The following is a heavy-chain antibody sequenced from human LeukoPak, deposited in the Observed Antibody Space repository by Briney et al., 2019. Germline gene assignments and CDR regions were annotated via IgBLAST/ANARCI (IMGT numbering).Heavy chain of an antibody. V-gene: IGHV3-7*03. CDR1: GFTLTDYW. Sequence: PGGSLRLSCAASGFTLTDYWMSWVRQAPGKGLEWVANIKQDGSEEYYVDSVKGRFTISRDNSKNTLYLQMNSLRAEDTAVYYCAKDRGDGYIGTFDYWGQGTLVTVSS. J-gene: IGHJ4*02. D-gene: IGHD5-24*01. CDR3: AKDRGDGYIGTFDY. CDR2: IKQDGSEE.